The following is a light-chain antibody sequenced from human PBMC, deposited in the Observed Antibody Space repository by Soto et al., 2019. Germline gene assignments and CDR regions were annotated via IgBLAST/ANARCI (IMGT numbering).Light chain of an antibody. CDR1: SGHSTYI. V-gene: IGLV4-60*02. J-gene: IGLJ2*01. CDR2: LEGSGSY. CDR3: ETWDTNVVV. Sequence: QLVLTQSSSASASLXSSVKLTCTLSSGHSTYIIAWHQQQPGKAPRYLMKLEGSGSYNKGSGIPDRFSGSSSGADRYLTISNLQFEDEADYYCETWDTNVVVFGGGTKLTVL.